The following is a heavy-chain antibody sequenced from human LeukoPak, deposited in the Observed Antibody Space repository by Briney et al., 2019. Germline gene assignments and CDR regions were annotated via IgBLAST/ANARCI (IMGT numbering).Heavy chain of an antibody. CDR1: GYTFTSYY. D-gene: IGHD5-18*01. J-gene: IGHJ4*02. CDR3: AREFGYSYGSLTKGDC. Sequence: ASVKVSCKASGYTFTSYYMHWVRQAPGQGLEWMGIINPSGGSTSYAQKFQGRVTMTRDTSTSTVYMELSSLRSEDTAVYYCAREFGYSYGSLTKGDCWGQGTLVTVSS. V-gene: IGHV1-46*01. CDR2: INPSGGST.